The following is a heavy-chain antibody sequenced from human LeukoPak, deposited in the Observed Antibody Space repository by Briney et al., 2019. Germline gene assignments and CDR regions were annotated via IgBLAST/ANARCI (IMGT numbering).Heavy chain of an antibody. CDR1: GYTFTSYA. J-gene: IGHJ4*02. V-gene: IGHV7-4-1*02. Sequence: ASVKVSCKASGYTFTSYAMNWVRQAPGQGLEFMGWIHPSTGNPAYAQGFSGRFVFSLDTSVTTTYLQINDLKAEDTAIYFCARALDSLGGLSLPDYWGQGTLVTVSS. CDR3: ARALDSLGGLSLPDY. D-gene: IGHD3-16*02. CDR2: IHPSTGNP.